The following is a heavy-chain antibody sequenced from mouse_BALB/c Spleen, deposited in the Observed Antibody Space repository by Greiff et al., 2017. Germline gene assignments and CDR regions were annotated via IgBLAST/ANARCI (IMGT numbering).Heavy chain of an antibody. CDR1: GFTFSSFG. Sequence: EVQRVESGGGLVQPGGSRKLSCAASGFTFSSFGMHWVRQAPEKGLEWVAYISSGSSTIYYADTVKGRFTISRDNPKNTLFLQMTSLRSEDTAMYYCAREKYAMDYWGQGTSVTVSS. J-gene: IGHJ4*01. CDR2: ISSGSSTI. CDR3: AREKYAMDY. V-gene: IGHV5-17*02.